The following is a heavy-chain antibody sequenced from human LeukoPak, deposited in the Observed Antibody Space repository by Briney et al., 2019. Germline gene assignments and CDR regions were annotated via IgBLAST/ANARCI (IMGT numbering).Heavy chain of an antibody. CDR2: INPNSGGT. CDR3: AREGFCSGAKCPLEY. V-gene: IGHV1-2*02. J-gene: IGHJ4*02. CDR1: GYTFTGCY. Sequence: ASVKVSCKASGYTFTGCYMHWVRQAPGQGLEWMGWINPNSGGTNYAQNFQGRVTMTTDTSISTAYMDLSRLRSDDTAVYYCAREGFCSGAKCPLEYWGQGTLVTVSS. D-gene: IGHD2-15*01.